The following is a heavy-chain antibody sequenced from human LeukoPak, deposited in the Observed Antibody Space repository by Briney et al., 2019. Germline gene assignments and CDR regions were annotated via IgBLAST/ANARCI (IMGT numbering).Heavy chain of an antibody. V-gene: IGHV3-23*01. J-gene: IGHJ4*02. CDR1: GFRFSSYA. CDR2: ISGSGVST. Sequence: GGSLRLACAASGFRFSSYAMSWVRQAPGKGLEWVSAISGSGVSTYYADSVKGRFTVSRDNSKNTLYLQMSSLRAEDTAVYYCAKDERNWNYNLASQTYDWGQGTLVTVSS. CDR3: AKDERNWNYNLASQTYD. D-gene: IGHD1-7*01.